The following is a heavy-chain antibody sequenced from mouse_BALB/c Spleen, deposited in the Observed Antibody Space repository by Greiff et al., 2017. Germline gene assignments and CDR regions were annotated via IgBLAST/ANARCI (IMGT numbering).Heavy chain of an antibody. Sequence: EVQLQQSGAELVKPGASVKLSCTASGFNINDSYMHWVKQRPEQGLEWIGRIYPANGNTKYDPKFQGKATITANTSSNTSYLQLSSLTSEDTAVYFFGKWGNYGYGLGVWGAGTTGTVSS. D-gene: IGHD2-14*01. CDR1: GFNINDSY. CDR3: GKWGNYGYGLGV. J-gene: IGHJ1*01. V-gene: IGHV14-3*02. CDR2: IYPANGNT.